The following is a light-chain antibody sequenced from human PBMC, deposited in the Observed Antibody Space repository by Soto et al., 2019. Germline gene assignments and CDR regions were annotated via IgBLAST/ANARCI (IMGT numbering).Light chain of an antibody. J-gene: IGLJ2*01. CDR1: SSNIGSNY. CDR2: RNN. CDR3: AAWDDSLSGRVV. Sequence: QPVLTQPPSASGTPGQRVTISCSGSSSNIGSNYVYWYQQLPGTAPKLLIYRNNQRPSGVPDRFSGSESGTSASLAISGLRSEDEADYYCAAWDDSLSGRVVFGGGTKLTVL. V-gene: IGLV1-47*01.